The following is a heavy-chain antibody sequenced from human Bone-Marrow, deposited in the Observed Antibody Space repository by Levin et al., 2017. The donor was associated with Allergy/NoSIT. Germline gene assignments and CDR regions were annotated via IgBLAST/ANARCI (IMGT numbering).Heavy chain of an antibody. Sequence: GESLKISCKASGYTFTGYYMHWVRQAPGQGLEWMGRINPNSGGTNYAQKFQGRVTMTRDTSISTAYMELSRLRSDDTAVYYCARAVQIVATIDPNWFDPWGQGTLVTVSS. CDR2: INPNSGGT. J-gene: IGHJ5*02. CDR3: ARAVQIVATIDPNWFDP. V-gene: IGHV1-2*06. D-gene: IGHD5-12*01. CDR1: GYTFTGYY.